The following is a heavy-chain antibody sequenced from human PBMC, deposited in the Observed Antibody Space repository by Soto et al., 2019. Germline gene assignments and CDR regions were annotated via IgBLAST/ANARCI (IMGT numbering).Heavy chain of an antibody. CDR2: TSNDGSNK. V-gene: IGHV3-30*18. CDR1: GFTFSGYG. Sequence: GGSLRLSCVASGFTFSGYGMHWVRQAPGKGLEWVGVTSNDGSNKDYADSVKGRFIISRDNSKNTLYLQMNSLRAEDTAVYYCAKDTYFSSSWIDLFDYWGQGTVVTVSS. D-gene: IGHD6-13*01. CDR3: AKDTYFSSSWIDLFDY. J-gene: IGHJ4*02.